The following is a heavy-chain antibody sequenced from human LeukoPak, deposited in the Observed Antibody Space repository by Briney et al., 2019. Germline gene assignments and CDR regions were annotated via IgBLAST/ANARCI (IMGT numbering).Heavy chain of an antibody. D-gene: IGHD3-10*01. J-gene: IGHJ6*04. CDR3: VRSIAYYYYGMDV. V-gene: IGHV1-69*06. CDR1: GGTISSYA. CDR2: IIPIFGTA. Sequence: SVMIPSKASGGTISSYAISWGRHDPGQRLEWMGGIIPIFGTANYAQKFQGRVTITADKSTSTAYMELSSLRSEDTAVYYCVRSIAYYYYGMDVWGKGTTVTVSS.